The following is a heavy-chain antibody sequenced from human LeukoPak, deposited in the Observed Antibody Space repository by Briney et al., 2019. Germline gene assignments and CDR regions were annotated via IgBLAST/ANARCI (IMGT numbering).Heavy chain of an antibody. Sequence: PGGSLRLSCAASGFTFSSYGMHWVRQAPGKGLEWVAFIRYDGSNKYYADSVKGRFTISRDNSKNTLYLQMNSLRAEDTAVYYCAKDMYYYGSGSYYKGATFDYWGQGTLVTVSS. J-gene: IGHJ4*02. CDR3: AKDMYYYGSGSYYKGATFDY. CDR2: IRYDGSNK. D-gene: IGHD3-10*01. CDR1: GFTFSSYG. V-gene: IGHV3-30*02.